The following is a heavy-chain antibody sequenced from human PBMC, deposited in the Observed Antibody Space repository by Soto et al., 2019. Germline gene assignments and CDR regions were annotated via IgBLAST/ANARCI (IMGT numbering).Heavy chain of an antibody. CDR3: ARLGAYYQSLAP. D-gene: IGHD2-21*01. J-gene: IGHJ5*02. Sequence: IRQSPGKGLEWIGYIYYAGTTSYNPSLKSRATISLETSKSQFSLRLTSVTAADTAVYYCARLGAYYQSLAPWGPGTLVTVS. V-gene: IGHV4-59*08. CDR2: IYYAGTT.